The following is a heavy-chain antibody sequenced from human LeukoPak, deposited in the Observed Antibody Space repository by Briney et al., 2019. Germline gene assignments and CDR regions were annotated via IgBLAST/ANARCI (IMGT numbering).Heavy chain of an antibody. CDR1: GGTFSSYA. CDR2: IIPIFGTA. V-gene: IGHV1-69*13. CDR3: ARHITTSYYMDV. D-gene: IGHD3-3*01. Sequence: SVRVSCKASGGTFSSYAISWVRQAPGQGLEWMGGIIPIFGTANYAQKFQGRVTITADESTSTAYMELSSLRSEDTAVYYCARHITTSYYMDVWGKGTTVTVSS. J-gene: IGHJ6*03.